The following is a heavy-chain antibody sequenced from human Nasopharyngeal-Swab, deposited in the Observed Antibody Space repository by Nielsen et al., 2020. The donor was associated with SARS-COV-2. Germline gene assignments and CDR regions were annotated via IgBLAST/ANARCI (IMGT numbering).Heavy chain of an antibody. CDR1: GSSISSSSYY. CDR3: ARVPSDYGDPAGFDY. Sequence: SETLSLTCTVSGSSISSSSYYWGWIRQPPGKGLEWIGYIYYSGSTYYNPSLESRVSMSVDTSKNHFSLKVSSVTAADTAVYYCARVPSDYGDPAGFDYWGQGILVTVSS. CDR2: IYYSGST. J-gene: IGHJ4*02. V-gene: IGHV4-39*02. D-gene: IGHD4-17*01.